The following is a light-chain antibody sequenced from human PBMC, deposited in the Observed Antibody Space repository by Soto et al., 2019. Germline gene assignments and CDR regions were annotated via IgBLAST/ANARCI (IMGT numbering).Light chain of an antibody. Sequence: DIQMTQSPSTLSASVGDRVTINCRASQSINDWLAWYQQKPGKAPNLLIYKASSLQSGVPSRFSGSGSGTEFTLTISSLQPDDFATFYCQQYFGYPWTFGQGTKVEIK. V-gene: IGKV1-5*03. CDR3: QQYFGYPWT. J-gene: IGKJ1*01. CDR2: KAS. CDR1: QSINDW.